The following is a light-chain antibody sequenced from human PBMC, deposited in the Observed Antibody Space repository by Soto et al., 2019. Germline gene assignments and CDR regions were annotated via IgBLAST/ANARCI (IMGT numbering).Light chain of an antibody. V-gene: IGLV1-40*01. CDR1: SSNIGAGYD. J-gene: IGLJ2*01. Sequence: QSVLTQPPSVSGAPGQRVTISCTGSSSNIGAGYDVHWYQQLPGTAPKLLIYGNNNRPSGVPDRFSGSQSGTSASLAITGLQAEDEADYYCQSYDSSLSGMLFGGGTKLTVL. CDR3: QSYDSSLSGML. CDR2: GNN.